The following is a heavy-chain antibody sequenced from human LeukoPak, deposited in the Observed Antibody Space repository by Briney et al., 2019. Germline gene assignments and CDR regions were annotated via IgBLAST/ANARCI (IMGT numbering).Heavy chain of an antibody. V-gene: IGHV3-23*01. CDR3: ARDARDGYGGNPFDY. CDR2: IRGSGGTT. CDR1: RFTFSSYA. D-gene: IGHD4-23*01. J-gene: IGHJ4*02. Sequence: GGSLRLSCAASRFTFSSYAMYWVRQAPGKGLEWVSTIRGSGGTTYYADSVKGRFTISRDNSKNTLYLQMNSLRAEDTAVYYCARDARDGYGGNPFDYWGQGTLVTVSS.